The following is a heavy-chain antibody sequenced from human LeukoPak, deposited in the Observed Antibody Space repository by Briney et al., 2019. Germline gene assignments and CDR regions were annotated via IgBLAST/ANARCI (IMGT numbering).Heavy chain of an antibody. Sequence: SETLSLTCTVSGGSISSGSYYWSWIRQPAGKGLEWIGRIYTSGSTNYNPSLKSRVTISVDTSKNQFSLKLSSVTAADTAVYYCARDRGTMVRGVIPPVVWGQGTLVTVSS. CDR2: IYTSGST. V-gene: IGHV4-61*02. CDR3: ARDRGTMVRGVIPPVV. CDR1: GGSISSGSYY. D-gene: IGHD3-10*01. J-gene: IGHJ4*02.